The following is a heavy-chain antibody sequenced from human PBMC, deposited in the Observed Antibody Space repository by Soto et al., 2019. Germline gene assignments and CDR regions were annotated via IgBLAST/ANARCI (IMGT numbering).Heavy chain of an antibody. CDR1: GFTFSDYY. V-gene: IGHV3-11*06. D-gene: IGHD6-13*01. Sequence: GGSLRLSCAASGFTFSDYYMSWIRQAPGKGLEWVSYISSSSSYTNYADSVKGRFTISRDNAKNSLYLQMNSLRAEDTAVIYCASRPDPRYSSSWYEFDYWGQGTLVTVSS. CDR3: ASRPDPRYSSSWYEFDY. CDR2: ISSSSSYT. J-gene: IGHJ4*02.